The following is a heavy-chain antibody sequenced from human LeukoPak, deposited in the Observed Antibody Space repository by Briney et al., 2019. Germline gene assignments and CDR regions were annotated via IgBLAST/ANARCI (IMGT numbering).Heavy chain of an antibody. CDR3: ARDAAPNWFDP. CDR2: ISAYNGNT. V-gene: IGHV1-18*01. Sequence: ASVKVSCKASGYTLTNYGLTWVRQAPGQGLEWMGWISAYNGNTNYAQKLQGRVTITTDTSTSTAYMELRSLRSDDTAVYYCARDAAPNWFDPWGQGTLVTVSS. CDR1: GYTLTNYG. J-gene: IGHJ5*02.